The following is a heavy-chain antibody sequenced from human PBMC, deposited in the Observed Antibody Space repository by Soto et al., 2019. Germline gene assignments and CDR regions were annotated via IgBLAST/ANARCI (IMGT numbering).Heavy chain of an antibody. D-gene: IGHD2-2*01. CDR1: AYTFTSYA. CDR2: INAGNGNT. CDR3: ARDPLGYCSSTSCYSYGMDV. V-gene: IGHV1-3*01. Sequence: QVQLVQSGAEVKKPGASVKVSCKASAYTFTSYAMHWVRQAPGQRLEWMGWINAGNGNTKYSQKFQGRVTITRDTSASTAYMELSSLRSEDTAVYYCARDPLGYCSSTSCYSYGMDVWGQGTTVTVSS. J-gene: IGHJ6*02.